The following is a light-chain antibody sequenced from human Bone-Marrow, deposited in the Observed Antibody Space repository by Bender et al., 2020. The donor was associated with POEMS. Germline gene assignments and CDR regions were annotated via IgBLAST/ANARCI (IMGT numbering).Light chain of an antibody. CDR2: EDN. V-gene: IGLV3-10*01. CDR3: YSTERRGNPWV. CDR1: ALPKRY. Sequence: SYELTQPPSVSVSPGQTARITCSGDALPKRYAYWYQQKSGQVPALVIYEDNKRPSGIPERFSGSSSGTVATLTISGAQVGDEAYYHLYSTERRGNPWVFGGGTKLTVL. J-gene: IGLJ3*02.